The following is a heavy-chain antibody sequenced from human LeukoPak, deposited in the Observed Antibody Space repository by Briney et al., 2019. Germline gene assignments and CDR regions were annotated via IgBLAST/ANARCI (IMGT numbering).Heavy chain of an antibody. CDR1: GFTVSSNY. Sequence: PGGSLRLSCAASGFTVSSNYMSWVRQAPGKGLEWVSSISSSSSYIYYADSVKGRFTISRDNAKNSLYLQMNSLRAEDTAVYYCARDRGEWELLPLADYWGQGTLVTVSS. J-gene: IGHJ4*02. CDR2: ISSSSSYI. V-gene: IGHV3-21*04. CDR3: ARDRGEWELLPLADY. D-gene: IGHD1-26*01.